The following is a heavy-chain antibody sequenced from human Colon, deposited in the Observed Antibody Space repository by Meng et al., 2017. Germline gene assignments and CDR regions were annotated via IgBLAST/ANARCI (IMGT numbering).Heavy chain of an antibody. V-gene: IGHV3-49*04. J-gene: IGHJ4*02. CDR1: GFTFGAYA. CDR2: IRGKAYGGRI. CDR3: IRGQRGDY. Sequence: GESLKISCTASGFTFGAYAMSWARQVPGKGLEWVSFIRGKAYGGRIEYAASVKGRFTISRDDSKSIAYLQMNSLKTADTAVYYCIRGQRGDYWGQGTLVTVAS. D-gene: IGHD3-10*01.